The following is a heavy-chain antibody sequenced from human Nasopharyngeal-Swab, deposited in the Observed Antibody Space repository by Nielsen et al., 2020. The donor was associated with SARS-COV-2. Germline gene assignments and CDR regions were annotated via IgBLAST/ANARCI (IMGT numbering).Heavy chain of an antibody. J-gene: IGHJ4*02. CDR3: ARDRGRGYSYGSFHY. D-gene: IGHD5-18*01. CDR2: IYYSGST. Sequence: WIRQPPGKGLEWIGSIYYSGSTYYNPSLKSRVTISVDTSKNQFSLKPSSVTAADTAVYYCARDRGRGYSYGSFHYWGQGTLVTVSS. V-gene: IGHV4-39*07.